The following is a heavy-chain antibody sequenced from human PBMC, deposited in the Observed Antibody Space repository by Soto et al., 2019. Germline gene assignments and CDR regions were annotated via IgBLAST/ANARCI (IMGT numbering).Heavy chain of an antibody. Sequence: VQLVQSGAEVKKPGASVKVSCKASGYTFDSNGINWVRQAPGQGLQWMGWISPFNGNTNYAQNFQDRVTMTTDTSTTTAYVELRSLRSDDTAFYYCARDRGLAYCSSGSCATTFDYWGQGTRVTVSS. J-gene: IGHJ4*02. CDR2: ISPFNGNT. V-gene: IGHV1-18*01. CDR1: GYTFDSNG. CDR3: ARDRGLAYCSSGSCATTFDY. D-gene: IGHD2-15*01.